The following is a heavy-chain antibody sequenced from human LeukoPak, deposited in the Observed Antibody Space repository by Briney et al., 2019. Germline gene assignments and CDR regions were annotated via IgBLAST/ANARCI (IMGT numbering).Heavy chain of an antibody. D-gene: IGHD1-26*01. J-gene: IGHJ4*02. CDR2: IRDSGSST. V-gene: IGHV3-23*01. CDR3: AKYGPQDSGSSHFDY. CDR1: GFTFSSYA. Sequence: GGSLRLSCAASGFTFSSYAMSWVRQAPGKGLEWVSAIRDSGSSTHYAGSVKGRFTTSRDNSKNTLFLQMNSLRAEDTAIYYCAKYGPQDSGSSHFDYWGQGALVTVSS.